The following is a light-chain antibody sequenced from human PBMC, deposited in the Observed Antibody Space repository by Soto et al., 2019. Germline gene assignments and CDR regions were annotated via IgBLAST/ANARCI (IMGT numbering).Light chain of an antibody. J-gene: IGKJ2*01. CDR2: GAS. V-gene: IGKV3-20*01. Sequence: EIVMTQSPGTLSLSPGERATLSCRASQSVSSSYLAWYQQKPGQAPRLLIYGASSRATGIPDRFSGSWSGTDFTLTISRLEPEDFAVYSCQQYGSSPPMYTFGQGNKLEIK. CDR3: QQYGSSPPMYT. CDR1: QSVSSSY.